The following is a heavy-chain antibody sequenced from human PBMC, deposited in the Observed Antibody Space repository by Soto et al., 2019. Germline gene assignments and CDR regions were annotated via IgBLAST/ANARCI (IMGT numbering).Heavy chain of an antibody. CDR1: GFTFSDYY. CDR2: ISSSGSTI. Sequence: GGSLRLSCVASGFTFSDYYMSWIRQAPGKGLEWVSYISSSGSTIYYGDSVKGRFTISRDNAKNSLYLQMNSLSAEDTAVYYCAKDSLMTTHHFWGQGTLVTVSS. J-gene: IGHJ4*02. D-gene: IGHD4-17*01. CDR3: AKDSLMTTHHF. V-gene: IGHV3-11*01.